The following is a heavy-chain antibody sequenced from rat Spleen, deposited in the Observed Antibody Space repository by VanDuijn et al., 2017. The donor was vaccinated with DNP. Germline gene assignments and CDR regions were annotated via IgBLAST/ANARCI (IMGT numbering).Heavy chain of an antibody. CDR2: ITSSTGST. J-gene: IGHJ2*01. CDR1: EFTFSTYW. CDR3: ARHVLPLRVWDY. V-gene: IGHV5-31*01. Sequence: EVQLVESGGGLVQPGRSLKLSCVVSEFTFSTYWMTWIRQVPGKGLEWVASITSSTGSTYYPGSVKGRFTISRDTAKNTLYLQMNSLRSEDTATYYCARHVLPLRVWDYWGQGVMVTVSS. D-gene: IGHD1-4*01.